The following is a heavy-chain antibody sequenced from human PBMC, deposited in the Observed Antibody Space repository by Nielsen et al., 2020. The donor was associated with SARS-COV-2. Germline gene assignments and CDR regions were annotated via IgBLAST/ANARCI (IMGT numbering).Heavy chain of an antibody. D-gene: IGHD1-1*01. Sequence: SETLSLTCTVSGGSINNYYWSWIRQPPGKALEWIGYVYYSGSTNYSPSLKSRVTTSVDTSKNQFSLKLRSVTAADTAVYYCARHHPVHGEYYYYGMDVWGQGTTVTVSS. J-gene: IGHJ6*02. V-gene: IGHV4-59*08. CDR3: ARHHPVHGEYYYYGMDV. CDR1: GGSINNYY. CDR2: VYYSGST.